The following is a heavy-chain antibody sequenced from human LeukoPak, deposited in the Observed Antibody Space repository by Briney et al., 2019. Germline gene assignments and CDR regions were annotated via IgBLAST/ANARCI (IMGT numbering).Heavy chain of an antibody. V-gene: IGHV4-59*12. J-gene: IGHJ2*01. CDR3: ASSDYYDSSGPLYWYFDL. CDR2: IYYSGST. D-gene: IGHD3-22*01. Sequence: PSETLSLTCTVSGGSISSYYWSWIRQPPGKGLEWIGYIYYSGSTNYNPSLKSRVTISVDTSKNQFSLKLSSVTAAGTAVYYCASSDYYDSSGPLYWYFDLWGRGTLVTVSS. CDR1: GGSISSYY.